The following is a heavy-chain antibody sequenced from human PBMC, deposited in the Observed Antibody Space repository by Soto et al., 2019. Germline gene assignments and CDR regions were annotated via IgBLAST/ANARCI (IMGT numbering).Heavy chain of an antibody. D-gene: IGHD2-15*01. J-gene: IGHJ5*02. CDR3: AHLVVVAATGEDWFAP. CDR2: IYWDDDK. V-gene: IGHV2-5*02. Sequence: QITLQESGPTLVKPTQTLTLTCTFSGFSLSTSGVGVGWIRQPPGKALEWLALIYWDDDKRYSPSLKSRLTITKDTSKHQVVLTMPNMDPVDTATYYCAHLVVVAATGEDWFAPWGQGTLVTVSS. CDR1: GFSLSTSGVG.